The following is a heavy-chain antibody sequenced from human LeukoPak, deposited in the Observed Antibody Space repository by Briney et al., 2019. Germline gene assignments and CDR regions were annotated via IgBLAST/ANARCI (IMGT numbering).Heavy chain of an antibody. Sequence: ASVTVSCKASGYTFTSYGISWVRQAPGQGLEWMGWISAYNGNTHYAQKLQGRVTMTTDTSTSTAYMELRSLRSDDTAVYYCARYRIQLWFGTGSYMDVWGQGTTVTVSS. V-gene: IGHV1-18*01. J-gene: IGHJ6*02. CDR2: ISAYNGNT. CDR3: ARYRIQLWFGTGSYMDV. D-gene: IGHD5-18*01. CDR1: GYTFTSYG.